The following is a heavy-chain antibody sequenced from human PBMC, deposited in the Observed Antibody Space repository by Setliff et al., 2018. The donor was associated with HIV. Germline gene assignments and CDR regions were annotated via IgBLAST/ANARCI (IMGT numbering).Heavy chain of an antibody. CDR2: INPSGGST. CDR3: ARLRVLQLLEWSNYYYYGLDV. J-gene: IGHJ6*02. Sequence: ASVKVSCKASGYTFTSYYMHWVRQAPGQGLEWMGIINPSGGSTSYAQKFQDRVTITRDTSASTAYMELSSLMSEDTAVYYCARLRVLQLLEWSNYYYYGLDVWGQGTTVTVPS. V-gene: IGHV1-46*01. CDR1: GYTFTSYY. D-gene: IGHD3-3*01.